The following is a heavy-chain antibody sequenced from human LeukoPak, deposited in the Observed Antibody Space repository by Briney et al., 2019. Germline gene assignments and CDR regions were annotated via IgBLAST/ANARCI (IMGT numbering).Heavy chain of an antibody. D-gene: IGHD1-26*01. J-gene: IGHJ4*02. CDR2: ISSDRNYI. CDR1: GFSFSSYS. CDR3: AGAPGAMILDY. V-gene: IGHV3-21*01. Sequence: GGSLRLSCASSGFSFSSYSMNWVRQTPAKGLEWVSSISSDRNYIYYADSVRGRFTISRDNAKNPLYLKMNSLRAEDTAVYYCAGAPGAMILDYWGQGTLVTVSS.